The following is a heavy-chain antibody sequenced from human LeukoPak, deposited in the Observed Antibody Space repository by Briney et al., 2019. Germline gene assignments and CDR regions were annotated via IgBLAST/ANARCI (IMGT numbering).Heavy chain of an antibody. D-gene: IGHD5-24*01. V-gene: IGHV3-13*01. CDR2: IGTAGDT. CDR1: AFTFSSYD. J-gene: IGHJ4*02. CDR3: VRRDGYNALDY. Sequence: GGSLRLSCAASAFTFSSYDMHWVRQVIGKGLEWVSSIGTAGDTYYPGSVRGRFTISRENAKNSLYLQMNSLRAGDTAMYYCVRRDGYNALDYWGQGTLVTVSS.